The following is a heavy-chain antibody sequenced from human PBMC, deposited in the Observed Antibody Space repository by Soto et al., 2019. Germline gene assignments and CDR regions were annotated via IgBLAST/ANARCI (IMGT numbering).Heavy chain of an antibody. CDR1: GLRFSGYA. CDR2: ITSNGDST. V-gene: IGHV3-23*01. D-gene: IGHD3-22*01. Sequence: VGSLRICCAASGLRFSGYAMSWVRQAPGKGLEWVSSITSNGDSTFFADSVKGRFTISRDNSKRILYLQLNSLRAEDTAVYYCTNGPLITGDSWGQGTLVTVSS. CDR3: TNGPLITGDS. J-gene: IGHJ5*01.